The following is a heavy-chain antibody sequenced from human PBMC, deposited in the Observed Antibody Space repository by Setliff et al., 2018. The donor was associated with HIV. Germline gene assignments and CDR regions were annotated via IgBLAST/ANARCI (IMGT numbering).Heavy chain of an antibody. CDR1: GGSISSSSYY. V-gene: IGHV4-39*01. D-gene: IGHD6-6*01. CDR2: IYYSGST. J-gene: IGHJ4*02. Sequence: PSETLSLTCTVSGGSISSSSYYWGWIRQPPGKGLEWIGTIYYSGSTYSNPSLKSRVTMSVDTSKNQFSLKLNSVTAADTAVYYCARREYSSSSPPFDYWGQGTLVTVSS. CDR3: ARREYSSSSPPFDY.